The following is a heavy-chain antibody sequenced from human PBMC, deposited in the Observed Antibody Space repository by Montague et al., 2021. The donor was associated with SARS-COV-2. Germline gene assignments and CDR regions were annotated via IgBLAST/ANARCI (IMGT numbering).Heavy chain of an antibody. D-gene: IGHD3-22*01. Sequence: SLRLSCAASGSTFSSYAMHWVRQAPGKGLEWVAVISYDGSNKYYADSVKGRFTISRDNSKNTLYLQMNSLRAEDTAVYYCARDRRYYGSSVYPGVAYNWFDPWGQGTLVTVSS. V-gene: IGHV3-30-3*01. CDR3: ARDRRYYGSSVYPGVAYNWFDP. CDR1: GSTFSSYA. CDR2: ISYDGSNK. J-gene: IGHJ5*02.